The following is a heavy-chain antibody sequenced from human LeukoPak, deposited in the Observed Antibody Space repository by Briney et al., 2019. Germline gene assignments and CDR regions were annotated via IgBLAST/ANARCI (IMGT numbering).Heavy chain of an antibody. J-gene: IGHJ4*02. D-gene: IGHD3-9*01. CDR3: ARGWSGDDILYYFDY. V-gene: IGHV1-69*13. Sequence: SVKVSCKASGGTFSSYAISWVRQALGQGLEWMGGIIPIFGTANYAQKFQGRVTITADESTSTAHMELSSLRSEDTAVYYCARGWSGDDILYYFDYWGQGTLVTVSS. CDR1: GGTFSSYA. CDR2: IIPIFGTA.